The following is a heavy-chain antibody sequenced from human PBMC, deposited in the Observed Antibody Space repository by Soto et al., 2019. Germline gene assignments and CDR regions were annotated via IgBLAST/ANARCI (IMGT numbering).Heavy chain of an antibody. J-gene: IGHJ6*02. CDR1: GGTFSSYA. V-gene: IGHV1-69*12. CDR3: ASHPIPYYYYGMDV. D-gene: IGHD2-2*02. Sequence: QVQLVQSGAEVKKPGSSVKVSCKASGGTFSSYALSWVRQAPGQGLEWMGGIIPIFGTADYAQKFQGRVTITADDSTSTDYMELSRLRSEDTAVYYCASHPIPYYYYGMDVWGQGTTVTVSS. CDR2: IIPIFGTA.